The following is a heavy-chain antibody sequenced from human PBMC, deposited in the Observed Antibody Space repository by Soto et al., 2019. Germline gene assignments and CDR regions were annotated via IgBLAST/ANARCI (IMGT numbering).Heavy chain of an antibody. V-gene: IGHV4-59*12. CDR1: GGSISSYY. J-gene: IGHJ4*02. D-gene: IGHD3-16*01. Sequence: PSETLSLTCTVSGGSISSYYWSWIRQPPGKGLEWIGYIYYSGSTNHNPSLRSRVTPDTSKNQFSLHLNSVTPEDTAVYYCAREFPYYVSSDSYLDYWGQGALVTVSS. CDR2: IYYSGST. CDR3: AREFPYYVSSDSYLDY.